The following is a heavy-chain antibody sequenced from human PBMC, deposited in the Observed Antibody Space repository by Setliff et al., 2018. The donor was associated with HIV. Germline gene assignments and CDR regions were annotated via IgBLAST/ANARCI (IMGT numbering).Heavy chain of an antibody. CDR2: IYTSGST. CDR1: GGSISSSTYY. CDR3: ARETGGEYDSTDAFDI. V-gene: IGHV4-39*07. Sequence: SETLSLTCTVSGGSISSSTYYWGWIRQPPGKGLEWIGHIYTSGSTNYNPSLKSRVTISVDTSKNQFSLKLSSVTAADTAVYYCARETGGEYDSTDAFDIWGQGTMVTVSS. J-gene: IGHJ3*02. D-gene: IGHD3-22*01.